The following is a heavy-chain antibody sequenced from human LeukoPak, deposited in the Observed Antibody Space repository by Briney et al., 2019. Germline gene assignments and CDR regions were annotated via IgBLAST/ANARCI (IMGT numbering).Heavy chain of an antibody. CDR1: GFTFSSYG. J-gene: IGHJ3*02. CDR2: ISGSGGST. CDR3: AEDQNSYYDSSGYYYVGAFDI. V-gene: IGHV3-23*01. D-gene: IGHD3-22*01. Sequence: SGGSLRLSCAASGFTFSSYGMSWVRQAPGKGLEWVSAISGSGGSTYYADSVKGRFTISRDNSKNTLYLQMNSLRAEDTAVYYCAEDQNSYYDSSGYYYVGAFDIWGQGTMVTVSS.